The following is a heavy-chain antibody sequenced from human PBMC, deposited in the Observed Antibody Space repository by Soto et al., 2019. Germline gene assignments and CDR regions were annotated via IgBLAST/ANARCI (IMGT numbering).Heavy chain of an antibody. J-gene: IGHJ4*02. Sequence: ASVKVSCKASGYTFTSYGISWVRQAPGQGLEWMGWISAYNGNTNYAQKPQGRVTMTTDTSTSTAYMELRSLRSDDTAVYYCARDQVTMVRGGDLDYWGQGTLVTVSS. CDR2: ISAYNGNT. V-gene: IGHV1-18*01. CDR1: GYTFTSYG. CDR3: ARDQVTMVRGGDLDY. D-gene: IGHD3-10*01.